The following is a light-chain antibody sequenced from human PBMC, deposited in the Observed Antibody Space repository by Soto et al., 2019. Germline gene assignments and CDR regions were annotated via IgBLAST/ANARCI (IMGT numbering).Light chain of an antibody. CDR2: DVT. J-gene: IGLJ3*02. V-gene: IGLV2-14*03. Sequence: QSVLTQPASVSGSPGQSITISCTATSSDVGLYKYVSWYQQHPGKAPKLIIYDVTNRPSGVSSRFSGSKSGNTASPTISGLLPEDEADYYCMSPTTSVTWVFGGGTKLTVL. CDR1: SSDVGLYKY. CDR3: MSPTTSVTWV.